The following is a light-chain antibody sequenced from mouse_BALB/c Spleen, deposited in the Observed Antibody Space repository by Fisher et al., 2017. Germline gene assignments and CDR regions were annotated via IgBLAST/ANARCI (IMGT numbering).Light chain of an antibody. CDR3: HQYHRSPRT. Sequence: IVLTQSPAILSASPGEKVTMTCSASSSVSYMYWYQQKPRSSPKPWIYLTSNLASGVPARFSGSGSGTSYSLTISSMEAEDAATYYCHQYHRSPRTFGGGTKLEIK. J-gene: IGKJ1*01. CDR2: LTS. V-gene: IGKV4-61*01. CDR1: SSVSY.